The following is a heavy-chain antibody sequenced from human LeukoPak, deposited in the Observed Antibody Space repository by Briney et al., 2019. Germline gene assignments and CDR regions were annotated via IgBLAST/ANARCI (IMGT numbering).Heavy chain of an antibody. V-gene: IGHV3-30*18. CDR3: AKSPGRYCSGGSCYSY. CDR2: ISYDGSNK. D-gene: IGHD2-15*01. Sequence: GRSLRLSCAASGFTFSTYDMHWVRQPPGKGLEWVAVISYDGSNKYYADSVKGRFTISRDNSKNTLYLQLNSLRAEDTAVYYCAKSPGRYCSGGSCYSYWGQGTLVTVSS. J-gene: IGHJ4*02. CDR1: GFTFSTYD.